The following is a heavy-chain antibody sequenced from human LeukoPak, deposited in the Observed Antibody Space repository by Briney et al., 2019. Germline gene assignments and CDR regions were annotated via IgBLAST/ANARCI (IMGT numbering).Heavy chain of an antibody. D-gene: IGHD3-9*01. J-gene: IGHJ4*02. CDR1: GYTFTGYY. Sequence: WASVKVSCKASGYTFTGYYMHWVRQAPGQGLEWMGWINPNSGGTNYAQKFQGRVTMTRDTSISTAYMELSRLRSDDTAVYYCARGTLLRYFDWLLPDSDTDYWGQGTLVTVSS. V-gene: IGHV1-2*02. CDR3: ARGTLLRYFDWLLPDSDTDY. CDR2: INPNSGGT.